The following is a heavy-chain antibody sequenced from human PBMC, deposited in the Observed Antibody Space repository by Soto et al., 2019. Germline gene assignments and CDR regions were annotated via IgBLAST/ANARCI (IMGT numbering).Heavy chain of an antibody. V-gene: IGHV1-2*02. J-gene: IGHJ4*02. CDR3: GRGRSGQIVVFY. Sequence: ASVKVSCKASGYTFTGHYIHWVRQAPEQGPEWMGEIGPESGATRYAQKLQGRVTMTRDMSITTVYMELNNLSPDDTAVYYCGRGRSGQIVVFYWGQGTLVTVSS. D-gene: IGHD1-26*01. CDR1: GYTFTGHY. CDR2: IGPESGAT.